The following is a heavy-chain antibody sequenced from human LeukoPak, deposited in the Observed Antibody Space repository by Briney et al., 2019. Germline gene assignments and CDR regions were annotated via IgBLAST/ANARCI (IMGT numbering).Heavy chain of an antibody. V-gene: IGHV1-18*01. J-gene: IGHJ4*02. CDR3: ASPPQLGSVAGTVY. CDR2: ISAYNRNT. Sequence: ISAYNRNTNYAQKLQGSVTMTTDTSTSTAYMELRSLRSDDTAVYYCASPPQLGSVAGTVYWGQGTLVTVSS. D-gene: IGHD6-19*01.